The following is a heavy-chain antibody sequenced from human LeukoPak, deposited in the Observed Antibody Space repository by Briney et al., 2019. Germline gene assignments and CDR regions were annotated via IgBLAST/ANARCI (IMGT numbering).Heavy chain of an antibody. CDR2: ISYDGSNK. CDR1: GFTFSNYW. Sequence: GGSLRLSCAASGFTFSNYWMSWVRRAPGKGLEWVAVISYDGSNKYYADSVKGRFTISRDNSKNTLYLQMNSLRAEDTAVYYCARDRVAAAGGLDYWGQGTLVTVSS. CDR3: ARDRVAAAGGLDY. J-gene: IGHJ4*02. V-gene: IGHV3-30*03. D-gene: IGHD6-13*01.